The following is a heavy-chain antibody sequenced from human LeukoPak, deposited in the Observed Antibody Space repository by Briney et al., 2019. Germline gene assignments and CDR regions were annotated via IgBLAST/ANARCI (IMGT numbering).Heavy chain of an antibody. Sequence: PGGPLRLSCAASGFTFSHVWMSWVRQAPGKGLEWVAFIRYDGSNKYYADSVKGRFTISRDNSKNTLYLQMNSLRAEDTAVYSCARGADGVSSNSRGWFDPWGQGTLVTVSS. V-gene: IGHV3-30*02. CDR2: IRYDGSNK. CDR3: ARGADGVSSNSRGWFDP. CDR1: GFTFSHVW. D-gene: IGHD2-15*01. J-gene: IGHJ5*02.